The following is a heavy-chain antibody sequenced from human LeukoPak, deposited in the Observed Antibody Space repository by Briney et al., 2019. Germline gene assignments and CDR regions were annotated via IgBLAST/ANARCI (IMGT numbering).Heavy chain of an antibody. CDR1: GGSISSGDYY. CDR3: ARDRSGGGAESDAFDI. J-gene: IGHJ3*02. Sequence: SETLSLTCTVPGGSISSGDYYWTWLRQPPGRGLEWLGYIYSTGTTYYNPSLNRRLIMSLDSSENHFSLTLTSVTAADTAVYYCARDRSGGGAESDAFDIWGQGTMVSVSS. V-gene: IGHV4-30-4*01. D-gene: IGHD1-26*01. CDR2: IYSTGTT.